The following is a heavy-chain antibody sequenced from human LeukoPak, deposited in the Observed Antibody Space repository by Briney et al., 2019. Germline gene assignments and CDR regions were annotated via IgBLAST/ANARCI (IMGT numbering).Heavy chain of an antibody. V-gene: IGHV3-33*01. J-gene: IGHJ6*03. CDR3: ARGTGTTPYYYYMDV. CDR2: IWSDGSNK. D-gene: IGHD1-7*01. CDR1: GFTFSSYG. Sequence: GGSLRLSCAASGFTFSSYGMYWVRQAPGKGLEWVANIWSDGSNKYYADSVKGRFTISRDNSKDTVYLQMNRLRAEDTAVYYCARGTGTTPYYYYMDVWGKGTTVTVSS.